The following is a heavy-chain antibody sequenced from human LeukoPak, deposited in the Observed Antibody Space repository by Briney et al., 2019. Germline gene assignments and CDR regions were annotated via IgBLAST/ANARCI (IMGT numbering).Heavy chain of an antibody. J-gene: IGHJ6*03. CDR1: GFTFSNCA. Sequence: GGSLKLSCAASGFTFSNCAMRWVRQAPGKGLEWVSGISGSGDSTYYADSVKGRFTISRDNSKNTLYLQMNSLRAEDTAVYYCARYHTDAAARPNCYYMDVWGKGTTVTVSS. D-gene: IGHD6-25*01. CDR3: ARYHTDAAARPNCYYMDV. V-gene: IGHV3-23*01. CDR2: ISGSGDST.